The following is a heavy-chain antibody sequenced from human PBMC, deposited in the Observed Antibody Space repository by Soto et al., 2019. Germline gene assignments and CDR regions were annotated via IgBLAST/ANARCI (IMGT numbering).Heavy chain of an antibody. J-gene: IGHJ1*01. D-gene: IGHD3-22*01. CDR2: IHSSGSI. CDR1: GGSISSDDYY. Sequence: SETLSLTCTVSGGSISSDDYYWSWIRQAPGRGLEWIGYIHSSGSIYYNPSLKSRATMSIDTAGNQFSLNVSSVTVADTAAYYCARDLDGLHDDTSGPFPRPGWGQGTLVTVSS. V-gene: IGHV4-30-4*01. CDR3: ARDLDGLHDDTSGPFPRPG.